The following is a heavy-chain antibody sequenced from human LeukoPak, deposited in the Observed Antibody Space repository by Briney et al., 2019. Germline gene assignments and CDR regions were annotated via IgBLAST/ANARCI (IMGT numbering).Heavy chain of an antibody. V-gene: IGHV3-23*03. Sequence: SGGSLRLSCAASGFTFSSYAMSWVRQAPGKGLEWVSLIYSGGTSHYADSVRGRFTMSRDTSKNTLNLHMNSLRADDTAVYYCATVGVATIPYYFDNWGQGTPVTVSS. CDR3: ATVGVATIPYYFDN. D-gene: IGHD5-12*01. J-gene: IGHJ4*02. CDR1: GFTFSSYA. CDR2: IYSGGTS.